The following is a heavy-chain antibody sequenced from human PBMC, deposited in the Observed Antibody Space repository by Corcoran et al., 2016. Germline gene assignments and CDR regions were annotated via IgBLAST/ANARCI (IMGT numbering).Heavy chain of an antibody. Sequence: LQLQESGPGLVKPSETLSLTCTVSGGSISSSSYYWGWIRQAPGKGLEWVGFIRSKAYGGTTEYAASVKGRFTISRDDSKSIAYLQMNSLKTEDTAVYYCTRGRYFDWLSPINDYWGQGTLVTVSS. D-gene: IGHD3-9*01. CDR1: GGSISSSSYY. V-gene: IGHV3-49*05. J-gene: IGHJ4*02. CDR2: IRSKAYGGTT. CDR3: TRGRYFDWLSPINDY.